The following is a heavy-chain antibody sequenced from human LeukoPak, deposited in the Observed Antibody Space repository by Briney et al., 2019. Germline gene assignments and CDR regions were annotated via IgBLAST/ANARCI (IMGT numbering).Heavy chain of an antibody. J-gene: IGHJ4*02. V-gene: IGHV4-34*01. CDR1: GGSFSGYY. CDR3: ARAEDYGDYSY. D-gene: IGHD4-17*01. CDR2: INHSGST. Sequence: SETLSLTCAVYGGSFSGYYWSWIRQPPGKGLEWIGEINHSGSTNYNPSLKSQVTISVDTSKNQFSLKLSSVTAADTAVYYCARAEDYGDYSYWGQGTLVTVSS.